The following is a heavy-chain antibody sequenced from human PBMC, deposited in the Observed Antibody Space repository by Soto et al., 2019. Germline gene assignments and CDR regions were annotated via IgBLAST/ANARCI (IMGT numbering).Heavy chain of an antibody. CDR1: GFTFSSYW. D-gene: IGHD5-12*01. CDR3: ARVPTGGYDWN. Sequence: GGSLRLSCAASGFTFSSYWMHWVRQAPGKGLVWVSRINCDGSRTDYADSVKGRFTISRDNAKNTLYLEMNSLIAEDTAVYYCARVPTGGYDWNWGQGTLVTVSS. V-gene: IGHV3-74*01. J-gene: IGHJ4*02. CDR2: INCDGSRT.